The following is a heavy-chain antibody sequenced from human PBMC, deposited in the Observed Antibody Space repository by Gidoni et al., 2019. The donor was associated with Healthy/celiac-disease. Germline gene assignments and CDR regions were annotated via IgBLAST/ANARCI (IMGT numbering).Heavy chain of an antibody. CDR1: GFTFSSYG. V-gene: IGHV3-30*18. CDR3: AKDTEWELYYFDY. D-gene: IGHD1-26*01. J-gene: IGHJ4*02. CDR2: ISYDGSNK. Sequence: QVQLVVSGGGVVQPGRPRRLSCAAAGFTFSSYGMHWVRQAPGKGLEWVAVISYDGSNKYYADSVKGRFTISRNNSKNTLYLQMNSLRAEDTAVYYCAKDTEWELYYFDYWGQGTLVTVSS.